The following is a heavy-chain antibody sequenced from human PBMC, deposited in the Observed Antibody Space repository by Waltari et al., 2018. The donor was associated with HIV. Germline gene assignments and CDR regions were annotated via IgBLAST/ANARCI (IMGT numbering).Heavy chain of an antibody. V-gene: IGHV1-8*01. D-gene: IGHD2-21*02. CDR3: ARTPYCVGGDCYARGIYFEF. CDR2: MNPDSGNT. CDR1: RYTFTSHD. J-gene: IGHJ4*02. Sequence: QEQLVQSGAEVKKPGASVKVSCKASRYTFTSHDIHWVRQAPGQGLEWVGWMNPDSGNTGYAQNFQVRVNMTRTTSINTACLELYSLTSDDTAVYYCARTPYCVGGDCYARGIYFEFWGQGTLVTVSS.